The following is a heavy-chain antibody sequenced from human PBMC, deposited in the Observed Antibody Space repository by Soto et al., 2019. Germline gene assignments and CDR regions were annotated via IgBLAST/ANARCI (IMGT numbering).Heavy chain of an antibody. J-gene: IGHJ4*02. Sequence: QVQLQESGPGLVKPSGTLSLTCTVSGGSISPYYWGWIRQTPGKGPEWVGYVYYTGTTRYNPSLQSRVTISLDTSKRQVSLNLSFVNAADAAVYYCARASARNTVFGVVISDFDYWGQGTLVTVSS. D-gene: IGHD3-3*01. CDR2: VYYTGTT. V-gene: IGHV4-59*01. CDR3: ARASARNTVFGVVISDFDY. CDR1: GGSISPYY.